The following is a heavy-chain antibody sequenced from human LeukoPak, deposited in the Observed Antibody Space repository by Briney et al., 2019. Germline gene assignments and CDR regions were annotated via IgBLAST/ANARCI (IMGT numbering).Heavy chain of an antibody. V-gene: IGHV3-23*01. CDR3: AKDQRLALVRAAIGGFDP. Sequence: GGSLRLSCAASGFTFSSYAMSWVRQAPGKGLEWVSAISGSGGSTYYADSVKGRFTISRDNSKNTLYLQMNSLRAEDTAVYYCAKDQRLALVRAAIGGFDPWGQGTLVTVSS. CDR2: ISGSGGST. D-gene: IGHD2-2*01. J-gene: IGHJ5*02. CDR1: GFTFSSYA.